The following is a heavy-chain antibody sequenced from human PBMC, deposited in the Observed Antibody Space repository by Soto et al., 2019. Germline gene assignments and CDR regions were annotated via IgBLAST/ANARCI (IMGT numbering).Heavy chain of an antibody. J-gene: IGHJ5*01. V-gene: IGHV3-30*18. CDR2: ISYDGSNK. CDR1: GFTFSSYG. CDR3: AKESSTRYFDWLFDC. D-gene: IGHD3-9*01. Sequence: QVQLVESGGGVVQPGRSLRLSCAASGFTFSSYGMHWVRQAPGKGLEWVAVISYDGSNKYYADSVKGRFTISRDNSKNTLYLQMNSLRAEDTAVYYCAKESSTRYFDWLFDCWGQGTLVTVSS.